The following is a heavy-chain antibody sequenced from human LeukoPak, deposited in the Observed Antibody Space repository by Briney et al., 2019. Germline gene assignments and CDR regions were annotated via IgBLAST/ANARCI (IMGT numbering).Heavy chain of an antibody. CDR1: GGSISNSNW. V-gene: IGHV4-4*02. Sequence: SGTLSLTCAVSGGSISNSNWWSWVRQPPGKGLEWIGEIYHSGSTNYNPSLKSRVTISVDKSKNQFSLRLSSVTAADTAVYYCARAPSGYYSIFDYWGQGTLVTVSS. D-gene: IGHD3-22*01. J-gene: IGHJ4*02. CDR2: IYHSGST. CDR3: ARAPSGYYSIFDY.